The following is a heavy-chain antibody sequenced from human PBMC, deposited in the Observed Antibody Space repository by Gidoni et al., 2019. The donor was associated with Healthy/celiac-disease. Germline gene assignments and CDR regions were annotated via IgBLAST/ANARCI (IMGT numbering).Heavy chain of an antibody. CDR2: ISYDGSNK. J-gene: IGHJ4*02. D-gene: IGHD2-21*02. Sequence: QVQLVESGGGVVQPGRSLRLSCAAAGFTFSSYAMHWVRQAPGKGLEWVAVISYDGSNKYYADSVKGRFTISRDNSKNTLYLQMNSLRAEDTAVYYCARDLSGDYDYFDYWGQGTLVTVSS. CDR3: ARDLSGDYDYFDY. V-gene: IGHV3-30*01. CDR1: GFTFSSYA.